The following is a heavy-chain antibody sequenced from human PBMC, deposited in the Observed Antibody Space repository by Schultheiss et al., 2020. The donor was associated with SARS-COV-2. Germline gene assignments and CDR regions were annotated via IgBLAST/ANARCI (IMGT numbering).Heavy chain of an antibody. D-gene: IGHD5-18*01. CDR2: IHYSGST. Sequence: SETLSLTCTVSGGSISSSSYYWGWIRQPPGKGLEWIGSIHYSGSTNYNPSLKSRVTISVDTSKNQFSLKLSSVTAADTAVYYCARDRGYSYGYEYYYYGMDVWGQGTTVTVSS. J-gene: IGHJ6*02. CDR1: GGSISSSSYY. CDR3: ARDRGYSYGYEYYYYGMDV. V-gene: IGHV4-39*07.